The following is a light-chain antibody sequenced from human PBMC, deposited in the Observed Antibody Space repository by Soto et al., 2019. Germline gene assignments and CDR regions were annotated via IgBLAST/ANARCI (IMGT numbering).Light chain of an antibody. Sequence: DIHLTQSPSSMFTSXGHCSPITXXASQAITNWLASYQQKTGKAPTRLIYAAAGMPSGVTSKFSGSGSGTDFTLTISSLQHEDFATDYCQQANSFPLTFGGGTKVDI. CDR3: QQANSFPLT. CDR1: QAITNW. J-gene: IGKJ4*01. V-gene: IGKV1-12*01. CDR2: AAA.